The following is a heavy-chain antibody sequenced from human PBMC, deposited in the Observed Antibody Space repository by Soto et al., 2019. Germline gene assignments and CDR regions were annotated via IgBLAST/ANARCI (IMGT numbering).Heavy chain of an antibody. J-gene: IGHJ6*02. V-gene: IGHV3-64D*06. Sequence: PGGSLRPSCSASGSTFSSYAMHWVRQAPGKGLEYVSAISSNGGSTYYADSVKGRFTISRDNSKNTLYLQMSSLRAEDTAVYYCAASKYYYDSSGYSDYYYYGMDVWGQGTTVT. CDR3: AASKYYYDSSGYSDYYYYGMDV. CDR1: GSTFSSYA. CDR2: ISSNGGST. D-gene: IGHD3-22*01.